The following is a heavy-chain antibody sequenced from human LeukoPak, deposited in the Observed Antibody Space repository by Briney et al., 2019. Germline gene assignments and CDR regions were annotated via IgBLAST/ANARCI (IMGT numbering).Heavy chain of an antibody. D-gene: IGHD3-22*01. V-gene: IGHV4-61*02. CDR2: IYTSGST. CDR3: ARDGKRGYYDSSGYYWIN. Sequence: SETLSLTCTVSGGSISSGSYYWSWIRRPAGKGLEWIGRIYTSGSTHYNPSLKSRVTISVDTSKNQFSLKLSSVTAADTAVYYCARDGKRGYYDSSGYYWINWGQGTLVTVSS. J-gene: IGHJ4*02. CDR1: GGSISSGSYY.